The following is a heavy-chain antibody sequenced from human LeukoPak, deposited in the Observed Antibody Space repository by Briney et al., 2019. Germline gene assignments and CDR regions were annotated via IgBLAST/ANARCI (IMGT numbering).Heavy chain of an antibody. CDR2: IYSGGST. J-gene: IGHJ5*02. D-gene: IGHD6-13*01. Sequence: GGSLRLSCAASGFTVSSNYMSWVRQAPGKGLEWVSVIYSGGSTYYADSVKGRFTISRDNSKNTLYLQMNSLRAEDTAVYYCARGAGGIAAAAGWFDPWGQGTLVTVSS. CDR3: ARGAGGIAAAAGWFDP. CDR1: GFTVSSNY. V-gene: IGHV3-66*01.